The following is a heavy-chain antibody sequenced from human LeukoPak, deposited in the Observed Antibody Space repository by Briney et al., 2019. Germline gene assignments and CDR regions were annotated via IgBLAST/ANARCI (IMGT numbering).Heavy chain of an antibody. CDR1: GGSISSSSYY. CDR3: ARLSRFGELSDWFDP. Sequence: SETLSLTCTVSGGSISSSSYYWGWIRQPPGKGLEWIGYIYYSGSTNYNPSLKSRVTISVDTSKNQFSLKLSSVTAADTAVYYCARLSRFGELSDWFDPWGQGTLVTVSS. CDR2: IYYSGST. J-gene: IGHJ5*02. D-gene: IGHD3-10*01. V-gene: IGHV4-61*05.